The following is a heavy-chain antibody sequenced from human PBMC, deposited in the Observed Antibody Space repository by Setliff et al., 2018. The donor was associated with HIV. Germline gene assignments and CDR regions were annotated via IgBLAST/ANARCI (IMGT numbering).Heavy chain of an antibody. CDR2: IHHSGNA. J-gene: IGHJ4*02. V-gene: IGHV4-31*03. Sequence: SETLSLTCTVSGGSITNNNYLWSWVRQHPEKGLEWIAYIHHSGNAYYTPSLQSRATISVDTSKNQFSLKLNSVTAADTALYYCARDWPSSTAAGDCWGQGTLVTVSS. CDR3: ARDWPSSTAAGDC. CDR1: GGSITNNNYL. D-gene: IGHD6-6*01.